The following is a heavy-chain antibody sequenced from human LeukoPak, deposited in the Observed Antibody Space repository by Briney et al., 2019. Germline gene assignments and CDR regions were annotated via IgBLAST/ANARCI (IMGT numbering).Heavy chain of an antibody. D-gene: IGHD1-26*01. CDR2: ISYDESNK. CDR3: ARGSLMWELIDGGWFDP. V-gene: IGHV3-30-3*01. Sequence: PGGSLRLSCAASGFTFNNAWMSWVRQAPRKGLEWVAVISYDESNKYYADSVKGRFTISRDNSKNTLHLQMNSLRAEDTAVYYCARGSLMWELIDGGWFDPWGQGTLVTVSS. CDR1: GFTFNNAW. J-gene: IGHJ5*02.